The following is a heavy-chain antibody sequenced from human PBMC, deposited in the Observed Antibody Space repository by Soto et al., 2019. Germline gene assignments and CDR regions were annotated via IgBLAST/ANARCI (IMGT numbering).Heavy chain of an antibody. J-gene: IGHJ4*02. CDR1: GGSISSGDYY. CDR2: IYYSGST. CDR3: ARDKITGLFDY. Sequence: PSETLSLTRTVSGGSISSGDYYWCWIRQPPGKGLEWIGYIYYSGSTYYNPSLESRVSISVDTSKNQFSLKLTSVTAADTAVYYCARDKITGLFDYWGQGTLVTVSS. V-gene: IGHV4-30-4*01. D-gene: IGHD2-8*02.